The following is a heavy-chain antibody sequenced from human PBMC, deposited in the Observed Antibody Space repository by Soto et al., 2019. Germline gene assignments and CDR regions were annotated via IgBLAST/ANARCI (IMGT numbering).Heavy chain of an antibody. V-gene: IGHV3-23*01. Sequence: GGSLRLSCEASGFSFSTFYMSWVRQAPGKGLQCVSFIRGSDGTTYYADSVRGRFTISRDNSRNTLYLQMNSLRADDTALYYCARDRPHSWLDPWGQGTLVTVSS. CDR3: ARDRPHSWLDP. D-gene: IGHD4-4*01. J-gene: IGHJ5*02. CDR2: IRGSDGTT. CDR1: GFSFSTFY.